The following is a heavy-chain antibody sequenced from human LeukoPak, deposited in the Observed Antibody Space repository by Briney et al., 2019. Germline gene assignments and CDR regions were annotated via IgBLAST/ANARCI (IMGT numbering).Heavy chain of an antibody. J-gene: IGHJ6*03. CDR3: AKAPYFYYLDV. CDR2: IYSGGST. V-gene: IGHV3-53*01. Sequence: PGGSLRLSCAASGFTVSSNYMSWVRQAPGKGLEWVSVIYSGGSTYYADSVKGRFTISRDNSKDTLYLQMNGLRADDTAIYYCAKAPYFYYLDVWGEGTPVTVSS. D-gene: IGHD2-21*01. CDR1: GFTVSSNY.